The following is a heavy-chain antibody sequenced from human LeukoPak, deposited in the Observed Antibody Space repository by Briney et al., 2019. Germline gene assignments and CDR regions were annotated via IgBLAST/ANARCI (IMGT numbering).Heavy chain of an antibody. Sequence: SETLSLTSTVSGGSISSSSYYWGWIPQPPGKGLEWIGSIYYSGSTYYNPSLKSRVTISVDTSKNQCSLKLSSVTAADTAVYYCARDGSGYGGNPDAFDIWGQGTMVTVSS. CDR1: GGSISSSSYY. V-gene: IGHV4-39*07. D-gene: IGHD4-23*01. CDR3: ARDGSGYGGNPDAFDI. J-gene: IGHJ3*02. CDR2: IYYSGST.